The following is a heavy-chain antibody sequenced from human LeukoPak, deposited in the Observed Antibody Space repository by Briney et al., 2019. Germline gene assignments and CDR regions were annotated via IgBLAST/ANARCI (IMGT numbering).Heavy chain of an antibody. J-gene: IGHJ5*02. D-gene: IGHD5-24*01. V-gene: IGHV3-66*01. CDR2: IYSGGTA. Sequence: PGGSLRLSCAASGFTVSSRYMNWVRQAPGKGLEWVSLIYSGGTAYYADSVKGRFTLSRDNSENTVFLQMNSLRAEDTAVYYCARGDVYNSEGMGFENWFDPWGQGTLVTVSS. CDR1: GFTVSSRY. CDR3: ARGDVYNSEGMGFENWFDP.